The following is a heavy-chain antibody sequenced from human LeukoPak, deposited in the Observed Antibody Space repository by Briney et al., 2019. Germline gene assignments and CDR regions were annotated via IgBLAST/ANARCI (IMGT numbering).Heavy chain of an antibody. CDR2: IKQDGSQ. D-gene: IGHD4-17*01. J-gene: IGHJ4*02. CDR3: ARGPDYGDRSDFFDY. V-gene: IGHV3-7*01. CDR1: GFTFSRHW. Sequence: GGSLRLSCAASGFTFSRHWMGWVRQAPGKGPEWVASIKQDGSQYYVDSVKGRFIISRDNAKNSLCLQMNSLRAEDTAVYSCARGPDYGDRSDFFDYWGQGTLVTVSS.